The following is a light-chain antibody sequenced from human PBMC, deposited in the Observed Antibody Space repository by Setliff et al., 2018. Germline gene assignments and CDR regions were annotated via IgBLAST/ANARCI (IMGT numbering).Light chain of an antibody. V-gene: IGKV1D-12*01. CDR1: QGVSNL. J-gene: IGKJ4*02. CDR3: QQANSFPLT. CDR2: AVS. Sequence: DIQMTQSPSSVSASVGDRVSISCRASQGVSNLLAWYQQKPGKAPQLLIYAVSRLETGVPSRFSGSGSGTDFTLTISSLQPKDFATYYCQQANSFPLTFGGGTKWIS.